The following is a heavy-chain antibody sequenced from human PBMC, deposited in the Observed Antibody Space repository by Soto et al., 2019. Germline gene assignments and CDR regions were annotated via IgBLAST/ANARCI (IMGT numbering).Heavy chain of an antibody. CDR1: GFTFSSYA. CDR3: ARVTGITIFGVVPRDYYSGMDA. D-gene: IGHD3-3*01. CDR2: ISYDGSNK. J-gene: IGHJ6*02. Sequence: PGGSLRLSCAASGFTFSSYAMHWVRQAPGKRLEWVAVISYDGSNKYYADSVKGRFTISRDNSKNTLYLQMNSLRAEDTAVYYCARVTGITIFGVVPRDYYSGMDAWGQGNTVPVSS. V-gene: IGHV3-30-3*01.